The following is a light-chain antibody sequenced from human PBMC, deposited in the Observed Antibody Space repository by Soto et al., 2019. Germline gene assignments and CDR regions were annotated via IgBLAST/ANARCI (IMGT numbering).Light chain of an antibody. J-gene: IGKJ1*01. V-gene: IGKV1-12*02. Sequence: DIQMTQSPSSVSASVGDRVTITCRASQGIGSWLAWYQQKPGKAPKLLIYATSSLQSGVPSRFSGSGTGTDFTLTISSLQPEDFDTYYCHQANSCPSTFGQGTKVEIK. CDR1: QGIGSW. CDR3: HQANSCPST. CDR2: ATS.